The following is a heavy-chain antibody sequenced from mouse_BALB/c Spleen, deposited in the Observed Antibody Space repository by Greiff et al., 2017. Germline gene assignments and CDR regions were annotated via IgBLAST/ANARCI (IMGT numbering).Heavy chain of an antibody. Sequence: VQLQQSGAELAKPGASVKMSCKASGYTFTSYWMHWVKQRPGQGLEWIGYINPSTGYTEYNQKFKDKATLTADKSSSTAYMQLSSLTSEDSAVYYCAPTAPSFDVWGAGTTVTVSS. CDR1: GYTFTSYW. CDR2: INPSTGYT. J-gene: IGHJ1*01. CDR3: APTAPSFDV. V-gene: IGHV1-7*01. D-gene: IGHD1-2*01.